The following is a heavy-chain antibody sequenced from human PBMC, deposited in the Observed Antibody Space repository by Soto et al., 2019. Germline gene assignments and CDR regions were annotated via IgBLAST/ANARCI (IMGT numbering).Heavy chain of an antibody. Sequence: QVQLVQSGAEVKTPGSSVKVSCKASGGMFYSSAINWVRQAPGQGLEWMGGIVPMNGSPKYAQGFQGRVTITADGSATTVYMDLSGLKSEDTAVYYCARVAMVRGIIRHWFDPWGQGTLVTVSS. D-gene: IGHD3-10*01. J-gene: IGHJ5*02. CDR1: GGMFYSSA. CDR3: ARVAMVRGIIRHWFDP. CDR2: IVPMNGSP. V-gene: IGHV1-69*01.